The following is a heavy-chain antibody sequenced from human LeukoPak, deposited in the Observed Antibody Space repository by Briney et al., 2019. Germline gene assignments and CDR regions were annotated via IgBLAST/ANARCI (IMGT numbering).Heavy chain of an antibody. D-gene: IGHD3-10*01. CDR2: INHSGST. CDR1: GGSFSGYY. J-gene: IGHJ4*02. V-gene: IGHV4-34*01. Sequence: SETLSLTCAVYGGSFSGYYWSWIRQPPGKGLEWIGEINHSGSTNYNPSLKSRVTISVDTSKNQFSLKLSSVTAADTAVYYCARASYGSGSDCWGQGTLVAVSS. CDR3: ARASYGSGSDC.